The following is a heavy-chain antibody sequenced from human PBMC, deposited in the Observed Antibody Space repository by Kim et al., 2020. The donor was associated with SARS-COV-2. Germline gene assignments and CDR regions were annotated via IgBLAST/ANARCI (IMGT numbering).Heavy chain of an antibody. J-gene: IGHJ4*02. D-gene: IGHD6-19*01. Sequence: GGSLRLSCAASGFTFDDYAMHWVRQAPGKGLEWVSLISGDGGSTYYADSVKVRFTISRDNSKNSLYLQMNSLRTEDTALYYCAYRNSSGWSFDYWGQGTLVTVSS. CDR3: AYRNSSGWSFDY. CDR2: ISGDGGST. V-gene: IGHV3-43*02. CDR1: GFTFDDYA.